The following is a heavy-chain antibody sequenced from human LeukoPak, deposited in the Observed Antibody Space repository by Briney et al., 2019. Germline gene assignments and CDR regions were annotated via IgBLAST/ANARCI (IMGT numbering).Heavy chain of an antibody. CDR3: ARRAGLGDYDY. CDR2: IWYDGSNK. D-gene: IGHD3-16*01. V-gene: IGHV3-33*01. J-gene: IGHJ4*02. Sequence: GSLRLSCAASGFTFSSYGMHWGRQAPGKGVEWVAVIWYDGSNKYYADSVKGRFTISRDNAKNSLYLQMNSLRAEDTAVYYCARRAGLGDYDYWGQGTLVTVSS. CDR1: GFTFSSYG.